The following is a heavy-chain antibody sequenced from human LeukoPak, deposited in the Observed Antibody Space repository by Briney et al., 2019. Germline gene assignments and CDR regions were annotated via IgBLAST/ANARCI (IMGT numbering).Heavy chain of an antibody. V-gene: IGHV3-30*18. J-gene: IGHJ4*02. CDR2: ISDDARNE. Sequence: GGSLKLSCAASGFPFSGYGMNWVRQAPGKGLEWATVISDDARNEDYTDSVKGRFTISRDNSKNILYLQMNSLRVEDTAVYYCAKGVASSIWNAMDVWGQGTLVTVSS. CDR1: GFPFSGYG. CDR3: AKGVASSIWNAMDV. D-gene: IGHD1-1*01.